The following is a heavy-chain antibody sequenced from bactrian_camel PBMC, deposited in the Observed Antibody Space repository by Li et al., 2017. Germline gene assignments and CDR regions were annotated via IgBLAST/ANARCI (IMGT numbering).Heavy chain of an antibody. V-gene: IGHV3S63*01. D-gene: IGHD2*01. CDR3: VAAVVGSTLGTFDY. Sequence: HVQLVESGGGSVQAGGSLTLSCAASGYSRFCMGWFRQAPGKEREGVASISRRGGSTLTDSVKGRFTTSQDNAKNTVYLQMSSLKVEDTAKYYCVAAVVGSTLGTFDYWGQGTQVTVS. CDR1: GYSRFC. J-gene: IGHJ4*01. CDR2: ISRRGGST.